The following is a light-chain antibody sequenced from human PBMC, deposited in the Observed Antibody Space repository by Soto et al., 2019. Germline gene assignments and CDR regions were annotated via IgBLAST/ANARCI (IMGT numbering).Light chain of an antibody. CDR1: QGISSW. CDR2: AAY. Sequence: DIQMTQSPSSVSASVGDRVTITCRAIQGISSWLSWYQQKPGKAPNFLIYAAYSLQSGVPSRFSGSGSGTDFTLTISSLKPEDFATSSCQQANSFPPGYTFGQGPKLEIK. CDR3: QQANSFPPGYT. V-gene: IGKV1-12*01. J-gene: IGKJ2*01.